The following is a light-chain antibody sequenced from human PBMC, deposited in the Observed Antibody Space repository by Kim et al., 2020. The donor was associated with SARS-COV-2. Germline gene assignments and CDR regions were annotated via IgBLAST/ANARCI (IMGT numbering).Light chain of an antibody. J-gene: IGLJ2*01. CDR3: TSYTSTSTLV. CDR1: SSDVGCYIF. Sequence: GQSITISCTVTSSDVGCYIFVSWYQQQPGKAPKLIIYDVSHRPSGVSNRFSGSKSGNRASLTIFGLQAEDEADYYCTSYTSTSTLVFGGGTQLTVL. V-gene: IGLV2-14*03. CDR2: DVS.